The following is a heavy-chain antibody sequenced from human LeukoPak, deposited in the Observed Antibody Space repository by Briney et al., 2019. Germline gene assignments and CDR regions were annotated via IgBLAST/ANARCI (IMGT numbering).Heavy chain of an antibody. Sequence: GGSLRLSCAASGFTFSNAWMNWVRQAPGKGLEWVGRIKSKTDGGIIDYAAPVKGRFTISRDDSKKTLYLQMNSPKTEDTAVYYCTTPFFVVPSSWGQGTLVTVSS. CDR2: IKSKTDGGII. CDR1: GFTFSNAW. J-gene: IGHJ5*02. D-gene: IGHD3-16*02. V-gene: IGHV3-15*01. CDR3: TTPFFVVPSS.